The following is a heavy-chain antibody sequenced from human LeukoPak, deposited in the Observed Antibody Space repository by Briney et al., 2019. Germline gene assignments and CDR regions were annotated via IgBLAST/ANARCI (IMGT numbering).Heavy chain of an antibody. CDR2: ISSSGSTI. V-gene: IGHV3-48*03. J-gene: IGHJ4*02. CDR1: GFTFSRHQ. Sequence: GGSLRLSCAASGFTFSRHQMGWARQAPGKGLEWVSYISSSGSTIYYADSVKGRFTISRDNSKNTLYLQMNGLRAEDTAVYYCARGATPRCDYWGQGTLVTVSS. D-gene: IGHD5-12*01. CDR3: ARGATPRCDY.